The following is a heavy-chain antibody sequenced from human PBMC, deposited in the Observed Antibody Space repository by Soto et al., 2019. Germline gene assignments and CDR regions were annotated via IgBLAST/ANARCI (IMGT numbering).Heavy chain of an antibody. D-gene: IGHD2-15*01. CDR1: GFTFSTYW. J-gene: IGHJ6*02. CDR2: IGEDGSEK. CDR3: TRGSGGHNYYYGMDV. Sequence: GGSLRLSCTASGFTFSTYWMSWVRQAPGMGLEWVANIGEDGSEKYYVDSVKGRFTISRDNAKNSLYLQMNSLRADDTAVYYCTRGSGGHNYYYGMDVWGQGTTVTVSS. V-gene: IGHV3-7*03.